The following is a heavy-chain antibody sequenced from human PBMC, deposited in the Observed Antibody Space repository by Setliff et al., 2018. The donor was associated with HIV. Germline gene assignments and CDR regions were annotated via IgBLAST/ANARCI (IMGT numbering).Heavy chain of an antibody. D-gene: IGHD6-13*01. CDR2: ILYIGST. CDR1: GGSISSSDYY. Sequence: SETLSLTCTVSGGSISSSDYYWGWIRQPPGKGLEWIGSILYIGSTYYNPSLKSRVTIFVDTSKNQSSLKVNSVTAADTAVYYCARGARLLAGYSDRWDCYYMAVWGKGTTVTVSS. V-gene: IGHV4-39*01. CDR3: ARGARLLAGYSDRWDCYYMAV. J-gene: IGHJ6*03.